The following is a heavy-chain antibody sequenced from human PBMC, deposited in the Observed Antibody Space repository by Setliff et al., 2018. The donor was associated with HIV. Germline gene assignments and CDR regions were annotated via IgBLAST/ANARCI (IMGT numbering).Heavy chain of an antibody. D-gene: IGHD7-27*01. J-gene: IGHJ4*02. V-gene: IGHV4-39*01. CDR2: IYYSGTT. Sequence: PSETLSLTCTVSGGSISSSSYYWGWIRQPPGKGLEWIGSIYYSGTTYYNPSLKSRVTISVDTSKNQFSLKLSSVTAADTALYYCERQGRPGDFDSWGQGTLVTVSS. CDR1: GGSISSSSYY. CDR3: ERQGRPGDFDS.